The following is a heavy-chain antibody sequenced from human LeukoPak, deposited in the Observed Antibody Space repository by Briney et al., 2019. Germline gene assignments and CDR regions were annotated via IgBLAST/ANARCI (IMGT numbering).Heavy chain of an antibody. D-gene: IGHD2/OR15-2a*01. CDR1: GGSISSYY. V-gene: IGHV4-59*08. Sequence: SETLSLTCTVSGGSISSYYWSWIRQPPGKGLEWIAYISDIGSINYTPPLKTRPTISLDTSKNQFSLKLSSVTAADTAVYYCAGHHPRNTVDFWGQGTLVTVSS. CDR3: AGHHPRNTVDF. J-gene: IGHJ4*02. CDR2: ISDIGSI.